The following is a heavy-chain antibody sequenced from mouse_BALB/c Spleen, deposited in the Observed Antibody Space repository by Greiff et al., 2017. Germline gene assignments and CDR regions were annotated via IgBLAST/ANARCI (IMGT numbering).Heavy chain of an antibody. V-gene: IGHV3-2*02. J-gene: IGHJ4*01. Sequence: EVHLVESGPGLVKPSQSLSLTCTVTGYSITSDYAWNWIRQFPGNKLEWMGYISYSGSTSYNPSLKSRISITRDTSKNQFFLQLNSVTTEDTATYYCARSHDYGYAMDYWGQGTSVTVSS. CDR1: GYSITSDYA. CDR2: ISYSGST. CDR3: ARSHDYGYAMDY. D-gene: IGHD2-4*01.